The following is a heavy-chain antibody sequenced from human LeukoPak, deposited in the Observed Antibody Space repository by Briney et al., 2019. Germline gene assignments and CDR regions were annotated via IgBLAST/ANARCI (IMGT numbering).Heavy chain of an antibody. D-gene: IGHD2-2*01. J-gene: IGHJ6*02. CDR1: GGSISSYY. CDR3: ASGLGYCSSTSCYARYYYYGMDV. Sequence: PSETLSLTCTVSGGSISSYYWSWIRQPPGKGLEWIGEINHSGSTNYNPSLKSRVTISVDTSKNQFSLKLSSVTAADTAVYYCASGLGYCSSTSCYARYYYYGMDVWGQGTTVTVSS. CDR2: INHSGST. V-gene: IGHV4-34*01.